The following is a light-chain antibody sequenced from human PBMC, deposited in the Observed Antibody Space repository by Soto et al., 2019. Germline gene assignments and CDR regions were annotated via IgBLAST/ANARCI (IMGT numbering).Light chain of an antibody. CDR2: GAS. CDR3: QQYGSSGT. V-gene: IGKV3-20*01. CDR1: HSVGTN. J-gene: IGKJ1*01. Sequence: VLTQSPATLSLSPGQRATLSCRASHSVGTNLMWYQQKPGQPPRLLIYGASNRATGIPDRFSGSGAGTDFTLTISILEPEDFAVYYCQQYGSSGTFGQGTKVDIK.